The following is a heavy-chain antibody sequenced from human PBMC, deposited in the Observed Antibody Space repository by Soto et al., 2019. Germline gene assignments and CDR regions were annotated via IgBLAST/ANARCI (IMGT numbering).Heavy chain of an antibody. Sequence: SETLSLTCTVSGGSISSYYWSWIRQPPGKGLEWIGYIYYSGSTNYNPSLKSRVTISVDTSKNQFSLKLSSVTAADTAVYYCASNPGERWGNWFDPWGQGTLVTVSS. CDR1: GGSISSYY. V-gene: IGHV4-59*08. J-gene: IGHJ5*02. CDR3: ASNPGERWGNWFDP. D-gene: IGHD3-16*01. CDR2: IYYSGST.